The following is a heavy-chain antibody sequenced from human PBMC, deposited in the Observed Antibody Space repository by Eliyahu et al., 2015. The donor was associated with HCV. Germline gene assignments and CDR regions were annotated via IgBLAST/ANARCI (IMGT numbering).Heavy chain of an antibody. CDR1: GFLFSSYA. Sequence: EVQLLESGGGLVQPGGSLRLSCAASGFLFSSYAMNWVRQAPGKGLEWVSVITSGGGRTFYADSVKGRFTISRDNSKKTLYLQMNSLRDEDTAIYYCANLMTWSQAFSDFWGRGTLVTVSS. CDR3: ANLMTWSQAFSDF. CDR2: ITSGGGRT. D-gene: IGHD1-26*01. V-gene: IGHV3-23*01. J-gene: IGHJ4*02.